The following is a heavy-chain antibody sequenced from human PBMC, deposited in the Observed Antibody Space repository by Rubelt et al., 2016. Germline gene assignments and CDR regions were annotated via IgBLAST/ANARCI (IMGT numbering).Heavy chain of an antibody. J-gene: IGHJ1*01. CDR3: GIHYSRTHWAYFQH. CDR2: IDYSGNT. Sequence: QLQLQESGPGLVKPSETLSLTCSVSGASISSSTYYWGWIRQPPGRGLEWIGSIDYSGNTYYKPSLETRVTITVDTSKNQFSLKLSSLTVAFTAVYYYGIHYSRTHWAYFQHWGQGTLVTVSS. D-gene: IGHD1-26*01. V-gene: IGHV4-39*01. CDR1: GASISSSTYY.